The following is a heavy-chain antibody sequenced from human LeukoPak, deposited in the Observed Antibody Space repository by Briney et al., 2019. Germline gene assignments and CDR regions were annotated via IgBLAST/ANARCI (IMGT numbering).Heavy chain of an antibody. J-gene: IGHJ4*02. CDR3: ARATYYYDSSGYRDFYFDD. Sequence: GGSLRLSCAASGFTFSSYGMHWVRQAPGKGLEWVAVIWYDGSNKYYADSVKGRFTLSRDNSKNTLYLQMNSLRAEDTAVYYCARATYYYDSSGYRDFYFDDWGQGTLVTVSS. CDR2: IWYDGSNK. V-gene: IGHV3-33*01. D-gene: IGHD3-22*01. CDR1: GFTFSSYG.